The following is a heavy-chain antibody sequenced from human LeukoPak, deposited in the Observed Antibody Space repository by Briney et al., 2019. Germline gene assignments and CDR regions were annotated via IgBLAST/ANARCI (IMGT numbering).Heavy chain of an antibody. CDR3: ARGKSPEGFWSGYPRSTDLHYGMDV. CDR1: GYTFTSYD. Sequence: ASVKVSCKASGYTFTSYDINWVRQATGQGLEWMGWMNPNSGNTGYAQKFQGRVTMTRNTSISTAYMELSSLRSEDTAVYYCARGKSPEGFWSGYPRSTDLHYGMDVWGQGTTVTVSS. D-gene: IGHD3-3*01. V-gene: IGHV1-8*01. J-gene: IGHJ6*02. CDR2: MNPNSGNT.